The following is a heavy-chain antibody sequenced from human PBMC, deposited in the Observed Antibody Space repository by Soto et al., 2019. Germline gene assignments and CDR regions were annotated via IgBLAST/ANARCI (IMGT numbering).Heavy chain of an antibody. CDR3: AREGPMVRGGIDL. CDR2: IYHSGST. J-gene: IGHJ5*02. Sequence: QLQLQESGSGLVKPSQTLSLTCAVSGGSISSGGYSWSWIRQPPGKGLEWIGYIYHSGSTYYNPSLKSRVTISVDRSKNQCSLKLSSVTAADTAVYYCAREGPMVRGGIDLWGQGTLVTVSS. CDR1: GGSISSGGYS. D-gene: IGHD3-10*01. V-gene: IGHV4-30-2*01.